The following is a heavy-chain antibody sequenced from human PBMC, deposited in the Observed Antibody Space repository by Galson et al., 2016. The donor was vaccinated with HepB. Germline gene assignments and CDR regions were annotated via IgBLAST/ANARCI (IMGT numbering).Heavy chain of an antibody. CDR2: INPSGGRA. CDR3: ARGGDLVLVVYAPPLDN. CDR1: GYTFTSYY. Sequence: SVKVSCKASGYTFTSYYMHWVRQAPGQGPEWMGIINPSGGRARYAQKFQGRVTMSRDTSTSTVYMELSSLRSEDTAVYYCARGGDLVLVVYAPPLDNWGQGTLVTVSS. D-gene: IGHD2-8*02. V-gene: IGHV1-46*03. J-gene: IGHJ4*02.